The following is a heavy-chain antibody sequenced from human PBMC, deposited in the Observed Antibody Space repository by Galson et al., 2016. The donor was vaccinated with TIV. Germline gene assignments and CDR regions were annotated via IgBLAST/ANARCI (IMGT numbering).Heavy chain of an antibody. CDR2: ISGSGGTT. CDR3: ARFTAWGDPYFDY. D-gene: IGHD3-16*01. CDR1: GFTFSTKS. J-gene: IGHJ4*02. Sequence: SLRLSCAASGFTFSTKSMSWVRQAPGKGLEWVSAISGSGGTTYYADSVKGRFTISRDNSNNTLYLQVNSLRAEDRAVYYCARFTAWGDPYFDYWGQGALVTVSS. V-gene: IGHV3-23*01.